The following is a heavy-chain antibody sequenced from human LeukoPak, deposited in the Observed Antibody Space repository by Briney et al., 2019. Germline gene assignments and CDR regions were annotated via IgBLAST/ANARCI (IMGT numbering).Heavy chain of an antibody. CDR1: GFSFSLYT. CDR2: IDSSSGTI. CDR3: AKDLRGNNWNYCE. Sequence: GGSLRLSCAASGFSFSLYTMNWVRQAPGKGLEWVASIDSSSGTIYYADSVRSRFTISRDNDKKSLYLQMNSLRVDDTAVCYCAKDLRGNNWNYCEWGQGTLVTVSS. V-gene: IGHV3-48*04. J-gene: IGHJ4*02. D-gene: IGHD1-7*01.